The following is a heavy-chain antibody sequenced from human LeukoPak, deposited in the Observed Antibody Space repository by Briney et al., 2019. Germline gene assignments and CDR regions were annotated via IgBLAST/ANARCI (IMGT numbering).Heavy chain of an antibody. CDR3: ATAVRLGELSPDY. V-gene: IGHV1-24*01. D-gene: IGHD3-16*02. Sequence: EASVKVSCKVSGYTLSELSMHWVRQAPGKGLEWMGGFDPEDGETIYAQKFQGRVTMTEDTSTDTAYMELSSLRSEDTAVYYCATAVRLGELSPDYWGQETLVTVSS. CDR2: FDPEDGET. J-gene: IGHJ4*02. CDR1: GYTLSELS.